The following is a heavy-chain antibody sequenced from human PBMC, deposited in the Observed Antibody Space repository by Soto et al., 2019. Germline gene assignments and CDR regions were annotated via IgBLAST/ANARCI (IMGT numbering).Heavy chain of an antibody. V-gene: IGHV3-23*04. D-gene: IGHD4-17*01. CDR3: TRDPNGDHIGAFDF. CDR1: KFTFSAYA. Sequence: EVQVVESGGGLVQPGGSLRLSCATSKFTFSAYAMTWVRQAPGEGLEWVSSISGRGGGTSYADSVKGRFSIARDNSKNTLYLRMTSLRVEDTAVYYCTRDPNGDHIGAFDFWGQGIVVTVSS. J-gene: IGHJ3*01. CDR2: ISGRGGGT.